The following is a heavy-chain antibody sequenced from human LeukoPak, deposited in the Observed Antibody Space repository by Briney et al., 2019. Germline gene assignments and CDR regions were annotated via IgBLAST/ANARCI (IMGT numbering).Heavy chain of an antibody. CDR1: EFTFVRYA. V-gene: IGHV3-23*01. CDR2: ISGSGGST. CDR3: AKVDSSGYYYNDY. J-gene: IGHJ4*02. D-gene: IGHD3-22*01. Sequence: GGSLRLSCAASEFTFVRYAMNWVRQAPGKGLEWVSAISGSGGSTYYADSVKGRFTISRDNSKNTLYLQMNSLRAEDTAVYYCAKVDSSGYYYNDYWGQGTLVTVSS.